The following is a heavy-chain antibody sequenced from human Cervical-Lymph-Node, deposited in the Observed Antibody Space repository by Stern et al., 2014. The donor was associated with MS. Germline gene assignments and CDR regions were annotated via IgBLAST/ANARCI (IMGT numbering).Heavy chain of an antibody. CDR1: GGSISDSSSY. V-gene: IGHV4-39*02. CDR2: IYYTGST. D-gene: IGHD3-16*01. Sequence: QVQLVESGPGLVKPSETLSLTCTVSGGSISDSSSYWVWIRQPPGKGLEWIGTIYYTGSTDYNPSLKSRATISLYTSHHHLSPKVPSVTAADTAVYFCARLGGWGDFFDYWGQGTLGIVSS. CDR3: ARLGGWGDFFDY. J-gene: IGHJ4*02.